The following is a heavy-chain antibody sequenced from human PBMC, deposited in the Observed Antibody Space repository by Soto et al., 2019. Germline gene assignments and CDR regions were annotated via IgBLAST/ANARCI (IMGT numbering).Heavy chain of an antibody. J-gene: IGHJ6*01. CDR2: IYSSGRT. CDR3: TRRRFGVRGVNNMEV. V-gene: IGHV4-39*01. D-gene: IGHD3-10*01. Sequence: SATXSLTCTVSVGSSFGSNYFLGWIRQSPGTGLDWLGTIYSSGRTYYNPSLKSRITMSLDKSKNKFSLNLGSVTAADTAVYYCTRRRFGVRGVNNMEVWGPGTTV. CDR1: VGSSFGSNYF.